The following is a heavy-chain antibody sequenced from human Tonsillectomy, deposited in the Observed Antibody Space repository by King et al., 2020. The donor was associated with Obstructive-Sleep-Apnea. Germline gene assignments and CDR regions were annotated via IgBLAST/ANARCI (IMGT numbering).Heavy chain of an antibody. V-gene: IGHV3-9*01. J-gene: IGHJ4*02. Sequence: VQLVESGGNLVQPGRSLRLSCAASGFTFDNYAMHWVRQAPGKGLEWVSGISWNSGSIGYADSVKGRFTISRDNAKNSLYLQMNSLRAEDTAFYYCAKDFYSASGSYPRYFDYWGQGALVTVSS. CDR3: AKDFYSASGSYPRYFDY. CDR2: ISWNSGSI. D-gene: IGHD3-10*01. CDR1: GFTFDNYA.